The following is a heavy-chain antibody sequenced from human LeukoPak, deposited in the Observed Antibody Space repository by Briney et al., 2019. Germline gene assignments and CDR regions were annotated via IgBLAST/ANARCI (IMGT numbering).Heavy chain of an antibody. V-gene: IGHV3-69-1*01. D-gene: IGHD2-15*01. CDR2: ISSSSYI. CDR1: GFTVSNNY. Sequence: GGSLRLSCAVSGFTVSNNYMNWVRQAPGKGLEWVSSISSSSYISYADSVKGRFTISRDNAKNSLYLQMNSLRAEDTAVYYCGSCSGGSCHSGWFDPWGRGTLVTVSS. J-gene: IGHJ5*02. CDR3: GSCSGGSCHSGWFDP.